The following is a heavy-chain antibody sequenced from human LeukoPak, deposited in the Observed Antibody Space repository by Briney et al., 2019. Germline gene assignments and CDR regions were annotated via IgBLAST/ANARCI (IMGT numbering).Heavy chain of an antibody. CDR1: GGSIKTSDSH. CDR2: IYHTGTT. V-gene: IGHV4-39*01. Sequence: PSETLSLTCTVSGGSIKTSDSHWGWIRQSPGQGLEWIGNIYHTGTTYYNPSLNNRVTISIDRPKNQFSLNLTAVTAADTAVYYSGRLKDKNSWSGFPPYYIEVWGEGTTVAVSS. J-gene: IGHJ6*03. CDR3: GRLKDKNSWSGFPPYYIEV. D-gene: IGHD3-3*01.